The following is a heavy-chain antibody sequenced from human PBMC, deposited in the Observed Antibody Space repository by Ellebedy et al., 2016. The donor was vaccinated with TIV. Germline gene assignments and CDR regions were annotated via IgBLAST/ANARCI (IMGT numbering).Heavy chain of an antibody. CDR2: MNPNSGNT. Sequence: ASVKVSCXASGYTFTSYDINWVRQATGQGLEWMGWMNPNSGNTGYAQKFQGRVTMTRNTSISTAYMELSSLRSEDTAVYYCARAGEYSNYLYYMDVWGKGTTVTVSS. CDR1: GYTFTSYD. J-gene: IGHJ6*03. D-gene: IGHD4-11*01. V-gene: IGHV1-8*01. CDR3: ARAGEYSNYLYYMDV.